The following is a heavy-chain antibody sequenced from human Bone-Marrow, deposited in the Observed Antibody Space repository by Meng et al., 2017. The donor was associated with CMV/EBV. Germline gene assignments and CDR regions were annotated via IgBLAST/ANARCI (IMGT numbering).Heavy chain of an antibody. J-gene: IGHJ6*02. CDR3: AKGGSSSGNYYGMDG. Sequence: GESLKISCAASGFTFSSYAMSWVRQAPGKGLEWVSVIYSGGSSTYYADSVKGRFTISRDNSKNTLYLQMNSLRAEDTAVYYCAKGGSSSGNYYGMDGWGQGTTVTVSS. D-gene: IGHD6-6*01. CDR1: GFTFSSYA. CDR2: IYSGGSST. V-gene: IGHV3-23*03.